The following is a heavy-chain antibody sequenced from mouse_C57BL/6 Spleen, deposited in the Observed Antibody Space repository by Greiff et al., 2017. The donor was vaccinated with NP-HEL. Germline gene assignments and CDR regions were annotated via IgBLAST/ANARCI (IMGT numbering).Heavy chain of an antibody. J-gene: IGHJ3*01. CDR1: GYTFTDYY. CDR3: ASAGYSNYGFAY. CDR2: IYPGSGNT. Sequence: VQLQQSGAELVRPGASVKLSCKASGYTFTDYYINWVKQRPGQGLEWIARIYPGSGNTYYNEKFKGKATLTAEKSSSTAYMQLSSLTSEDSAVYFCASAGYSNYGFAYWGQGTLVTVSA. V-gene: IGHV1-76*01. D-gene: IGHD2-5*01.